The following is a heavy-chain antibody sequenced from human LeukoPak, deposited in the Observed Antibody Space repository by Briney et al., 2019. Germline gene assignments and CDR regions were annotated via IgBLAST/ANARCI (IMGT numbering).Heavy chain of an antibody. V-gene: IGHV3-23*01. D-gene: IGHD3-10*01. CDR2: ISASGGSP. CDR3: AKDGRIYGSGSYPYFDY. CDR1: GFPFSSYA. J-gene: IGHJ4*02. Sequence: GGSLGLSWAASGFPFSSYAMSWVRQAPGRGLEWVSAISASGGSPYYADSVKGRFTISRDNSKNTLYLQMNSLRAEDTAVYYCAKDGRIYGSGSYPYFDYWGQGTLVTVSS.